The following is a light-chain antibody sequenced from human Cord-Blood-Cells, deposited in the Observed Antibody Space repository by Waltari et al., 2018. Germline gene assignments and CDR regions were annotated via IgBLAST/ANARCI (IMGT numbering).Light chain of an antibody. CDR1: SSDVGGYNH. V-gene: IGLV2-14*01. CDR2: EVR. CDR3: SSYTSSSTPYV. Sequence: QSALTHPASVSGSPGQSITISCTGTSSDVGGYNHVSWYQQHPGKAPKLMIYEVRNRPSGVSNRFSGSKSGNTASLTISGLQAEDEADYYCSSYTSSSTPYVFGTGTKVTVL. J-gene: IGLJ1*01.